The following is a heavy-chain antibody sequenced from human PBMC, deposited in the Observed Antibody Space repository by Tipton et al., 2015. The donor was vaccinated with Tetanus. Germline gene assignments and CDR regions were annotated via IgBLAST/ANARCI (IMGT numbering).Heavy chain of an antibody. CDR3: AREALPYGDYLQGAPEY. V-gene: IGHV3-9*01. Sequence: SLRLSCAASGFTFENHAMHWVRQVPGKGLEWVSGISWNGGSEGYADSVKGRFIISRDSAQSSLFLQMNSLRPADTALYYCAREALPYGDYLQGAPEYWGQGVMVNVSS. CDR2: ISWNGGSE. CDR1: GFTFENHA. J-gene: IGHJ4*02. D-gene: IGHD4-17*01.